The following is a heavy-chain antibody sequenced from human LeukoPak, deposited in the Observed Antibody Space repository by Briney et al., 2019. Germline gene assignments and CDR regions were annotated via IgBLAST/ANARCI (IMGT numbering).Heavy chain of an antibody. J-gene: IGHJ4*02. D-gene: IGHD1-26*01. Sequence: KPSETLSLTCTVSGGSISSYYWSWIRQPPGKGLEWIGYIYYSGSTNYNPSLKSRVTISVDTSKNQFSLKLSSVTAADTAVYYCARGRVGATVGLYYFDYWGQGTLVTVSS. CDR1: GGSISSYY. V-gene: IGHV4-59*01. CDR2: IYYSGST. CDR3: ARGRVGATVGLYYFDY.